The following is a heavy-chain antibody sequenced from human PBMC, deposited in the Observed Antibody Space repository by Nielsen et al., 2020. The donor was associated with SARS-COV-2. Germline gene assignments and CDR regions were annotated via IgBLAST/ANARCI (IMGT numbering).Heavy chain of an antibody. CDR2: IYYSGST. CDR3: ARQPISSGWYSGWYYGMDV. D-gene: IGHD6-19*01. Sequence: SETLSLTCTVSGGSISSSSYYWGWIHQPPGKGLEWIGSIYYSGSTYYNPSLKSRVTISVDTSKNQFSLKLSSVTAADTAVYYCARQPISSGWYSGWYYGMDVWGQGTTVTVSS. CDR1: GGSISSSSYY. V-gene: IGHV4-39*01. J-gene: IGHJ6*02.